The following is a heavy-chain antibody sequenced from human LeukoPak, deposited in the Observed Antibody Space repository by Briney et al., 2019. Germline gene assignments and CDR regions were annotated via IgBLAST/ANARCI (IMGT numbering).Heavy chain of an antibody. J-gene: IGHJ4*02. CDR3: AREMMGSSFETR. V-gene: IGHV1-69*05. Sequence: ASVKVSCKASGGTFSSYAISWVRQAPGQGLERMGGIIPIFGTANYAQKFQGRVTITTDESTSTAYMELSSLRSEDTAVYYCAREMMGSSFETRWGQGTLVTVSS. D-gene: IGHD6-13*01. CDR2: IIPIFGTA. CDR1: GGTFSSYA.